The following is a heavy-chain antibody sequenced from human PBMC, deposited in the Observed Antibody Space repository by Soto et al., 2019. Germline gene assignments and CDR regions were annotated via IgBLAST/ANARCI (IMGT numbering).Heavy chain of an antibody. J-gene: IGHJ6*02. CDR3: ARTGGYFHGLDV. V-gene: IGHV1-2*04. CDR1: GYTFTAYY. Sequence: ASVKVSCKASGYTFTAYYIHWVRQAPGQGLEWMGWINPNSGDTNSAQKFQGWVTMTRDTSISTAYVELSRLKSDDTAVYYCARTGGYFHGLDVWGRGTTVTVSS. CDR2: INPNSGDT.